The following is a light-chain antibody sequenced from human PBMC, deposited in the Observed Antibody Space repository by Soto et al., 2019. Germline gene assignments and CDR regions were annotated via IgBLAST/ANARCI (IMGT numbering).Light chain of an antibody. CDR2: KAS. V-gene: IGKV1-5*03. CDR1: QSISSW. CDR3: QQYNSYPLT. Sequence: DIQITQSPSILSASVGDRVTITCRASQSISSWLAWYQQKPGKAPNLLIYKASSLESGVPSRFSGSGSGTEFTLTISSLQPDDFATYYCQQYNSYPLTFGGGTKVDI. J-gene: IGKJ4*01.